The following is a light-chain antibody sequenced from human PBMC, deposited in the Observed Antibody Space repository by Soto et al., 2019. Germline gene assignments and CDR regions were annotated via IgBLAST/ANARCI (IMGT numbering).Light chain of an antibody. CDR3: QQYGSSPTT. Sequence: EIVLTQSPGTLSLSPGERGTLFCRASQSVSSNYLAWYQQKPGQAPRLLIYGASSRATGIPDRFSGSGSGTDFALTIRRLEPEDFAVYYCQQYGSSPTTFGQGTKVDIK. CDR1: QSVSSNY. V-gene: IGKV3-20*01. J-gene: IGKJ1*01. CDR2: GAS.